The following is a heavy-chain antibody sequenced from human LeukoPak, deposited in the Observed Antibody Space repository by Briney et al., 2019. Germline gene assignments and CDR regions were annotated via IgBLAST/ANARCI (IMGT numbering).Heavy chain of an antibody. CDR3: ARMAVAAAGSFDY. V-gene: IGHV1-69*04. CDR2: IIPILGIA. J-gene: IGHJ4*02. CDR1: GGTFSSYA. Sequence: SVKVSCKASGGTFSSYAISWVRQAPGQGLEWMGRIIPILGIANYAQKFQGRVTITADKSTSTAYMELSSLRSGDTAVYYCARMAVAAAGSFDYWGQGTLVTVSS. D-gene: IGHD6-13*01.